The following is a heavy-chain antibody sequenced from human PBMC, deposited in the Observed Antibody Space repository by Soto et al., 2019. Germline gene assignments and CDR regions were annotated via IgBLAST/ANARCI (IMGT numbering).Heavy chain of an antibody. D-gene: IGHD2-2*01. CDR2: ISAYNGNT. V-gene: IGHV1-18*04. CDR3: STTYCSSARCYSDY. CDR1: GYTFTSHG. Sequence: QVQLVQSGAEVKKPGASVKVSCKTSGYTFTSHGISWVRQAPGQGLEWMGWISAYNGNTNYAQKLQGRVTMTTDTPSSTAYLELRSLSSDATAVYYCSTTYCSSARCYSDYWGQGTLVTVSS. J-gene: IGHJ4*02.